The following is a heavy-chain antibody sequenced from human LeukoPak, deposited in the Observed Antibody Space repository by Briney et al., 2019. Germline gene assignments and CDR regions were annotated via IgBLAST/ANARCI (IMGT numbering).Heavy chain of an antibody. CDR2: INPSGGST. CDR1: GYTFTSYY. CDR3: ARVRNVPSYGSGSWYFDY. V-gene: IGHV1-46*01. D-gene: IGHD3-10*01. Sequence: ASVKVSCKASGYTFTSYYMHWVRQAPGQGLEWMGLINPSGGSTSYAQKFQGRVTMTRDMSTSTVYMELSSLRSEDTAVYYCARVRNVPSYGSGSWYFDYWGQGTLVTVSS. J-gene: IGHJ4*02.